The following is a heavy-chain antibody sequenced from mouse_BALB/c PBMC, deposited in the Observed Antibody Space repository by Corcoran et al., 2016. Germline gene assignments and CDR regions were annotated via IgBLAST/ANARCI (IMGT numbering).Heavy chain of an antibody. CDR1: GYTFTDYS. CDR2: INTETGEP. CDR3: ARWTARATTYYFYY. V-gene: IGHV9-2-1*01. Sequence: QIQLVQSGPELKKPGETVKISCKASGYTFTDYSMHWVKQAPGKGLKWMGWINTETGEPTYADDFKGRFAFSLETSASTAYLQINNLKNEDTATYFCARWTARATTYYFYYWGQGTTLTVSS. J-gene: IGHJ2*01. D-gene: IGHD3-2*01.